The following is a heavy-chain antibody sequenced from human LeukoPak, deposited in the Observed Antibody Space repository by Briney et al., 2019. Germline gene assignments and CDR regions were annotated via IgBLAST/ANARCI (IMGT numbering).Heavy chain of an antibody. CDR3: AREGCSSDCYNDY. CDR2: ISYDGSNK. J-gene: IGHJ4*02. CDR1: GFTFSSYA. D-gene: IGHD6-19*01. V-gene: IGHV3-30-3*01. Sequence: GGSLRLSCAASGFTFSSYAMHWVRQAPGKGLEWVAVISYDGSNKYYADSVKGRFTISRDNSKNTLYLQMNSLRAEDTAVYYCAREGCSSDCYNDYWGQGTLVTVSS.